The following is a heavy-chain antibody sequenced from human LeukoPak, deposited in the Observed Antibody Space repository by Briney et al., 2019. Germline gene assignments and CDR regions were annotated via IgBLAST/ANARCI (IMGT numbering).Heavy chain of an antibody. CDR3: ARVRITMVRGDFDY. CDR2: ISAYNGNT. J-gene: IGHJ4*02. V-gene: IGHV1-18*01. D-gene: IGHD3-10*01. CDR1: GYTFTSYG. Sequence: ASVKVSCKASGYTFTSYGISWVRQAHGQGLEWMGWISAYNGNTNYAQKLQGRVTMTTDTSTSTAYMELRSLRSDDTAVYYCARVRITMVRGDFDYWGQGTLVTVSS.